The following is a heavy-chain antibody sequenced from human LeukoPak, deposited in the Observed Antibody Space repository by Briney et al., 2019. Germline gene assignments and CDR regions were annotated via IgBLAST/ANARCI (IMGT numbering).Heavy chain of an antibody. Sequence: PSETLSLTCTVSGGSISTYYWSWIRQPPGKGLEWIGYIYHSGSTNYNPSLKSRVTMSVDTSKNQFSLKLSSVTAADTAVYYCARDVWNYYGSGQLFYYYYYMDVWGKGTTVTISS. V-gene: IGHV4-59*12. J-gene: IGHJ6*03. CDR2: IYHSGST. CDR1: GGSISTYY. CDR3: ARDVWNYYGSGQLFYYYYYMDV. D-gene: IGHD3-10*01.